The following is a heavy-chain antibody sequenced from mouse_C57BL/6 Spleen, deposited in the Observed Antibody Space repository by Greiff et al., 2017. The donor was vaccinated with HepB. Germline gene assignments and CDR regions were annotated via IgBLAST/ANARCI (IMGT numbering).Heavy chain of an antibody. Sequence: VQLQQSGPELVKPGASVKISCKASGYAFSSSWMNWVKQRPGKGLEWIGRIYPGDGDTNYNGKFKGKATLTADKSSSTAYMQLSSLTSEDSAVYVWASDYYGSSYVGAWFAYWGQGTLVTVSA. V-gene: IGHV1-82*01. CDR2: IYPGDGDT. CDR1: GYAFSSSW. J-gene: IGHJ3*01. D-gene: IGHD1-1*01. CDR3: ASDYYGSSYVGAWFAY.